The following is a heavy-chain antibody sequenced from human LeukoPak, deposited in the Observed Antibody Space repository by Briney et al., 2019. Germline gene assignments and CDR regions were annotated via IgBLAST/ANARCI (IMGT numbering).Heavy chain of an antibody. D-gene: IGHD1-1*01. CDR2: MYISGNT. J-gene: IGHJ3*02. V-gene: IGHV4-4*07. CDR1: GDSISSNY. Sequence: SETLSLTCTVSGDSISSNYWTWIRQPAGKGLEWIGRMYISGNTNYEPSLRSRVTMSLDTSKNQFTLKLTSVTAADTAVYYCARDVPMTTRAFDIWGQGTMVTVSS. CDR3: ARDVPMTTRAFDI.